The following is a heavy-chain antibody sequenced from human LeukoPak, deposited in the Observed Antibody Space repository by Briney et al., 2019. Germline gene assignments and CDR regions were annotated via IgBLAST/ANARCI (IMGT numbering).Heavy chain of an antibody. CDR1: GYLFPYYY. V-gene: IGHV5-51*01. CDR3: AKGRSGSPHQDFDY. CDR2: IFPGDSES. J-gene: IGHJ4*02. Sequence: GESLKISCKGSGYLFPYYYIGWVRQMPGKGLEWMGIIFPGDSESRYSPSFQGQVTISVDKSISTAYLQWSSLKSSDTAMYYCAKGRSGSPHQDFDYWGQGTLITVSS. D-gene: IGHD1-26*01.